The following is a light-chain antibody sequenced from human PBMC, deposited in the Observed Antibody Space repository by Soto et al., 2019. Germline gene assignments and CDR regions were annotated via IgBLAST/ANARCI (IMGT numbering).Light chain of an antibody. V-gene: IGKV3-11*01. J-gene: IGKJ5*01. Sequence: IVLIQSQSSLTFSPGERATLSCRASQSVGSYLAWYQHKPGQAPRLLISDASNRATGIPARFSGSGSGTDFTLTISRLEPEDVAVYYCQKYGSSSTFGQGTRLGIK. CDR2: DAS. CDR1: QSVGSY. CDR3: QKYGSSST.